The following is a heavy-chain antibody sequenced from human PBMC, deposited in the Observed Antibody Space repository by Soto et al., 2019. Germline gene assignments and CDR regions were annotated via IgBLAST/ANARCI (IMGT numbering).Heavy chain of an antibody. V-gene: IGHV3-33*01. CDR1: GFTFSSYG. CDR2: IWYDGSNK. Sequence: GGSLRLSCAASGFTFSSYGMHWVRQAPGKGLEWVAVIWYDGSNKYYADSVKGRFTISRDNSKNTLYLQMNSLRAEDTAVYYCARDEMIYDGSGIIDPWGQGTLVTVSS. J-gene: IGHJ5*02. D-gene: IGHD3-10*01. CDR3: ARDEMIYDGSGIIDP.